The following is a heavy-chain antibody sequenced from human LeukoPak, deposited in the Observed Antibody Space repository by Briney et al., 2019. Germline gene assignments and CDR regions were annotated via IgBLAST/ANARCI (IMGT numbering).Heavy chain of an antibody. V-gene: IGHV4-38-2*02. CDR1: GYYITNGYY. Sequence: SETLSLTCTVSGYYITNGYYWGWLRQAPGKGLEWIGLIYHSGNTYYTPSLESRVTISVDTSRNQFSLNLYSVTAADTAVYFCARVGDDTSGYWFDPWGPGTLVTVSS. J-gene: IGHJ5*02. CDR2: IYHSGNT. D-gene: IGHD3-22*01. CDR3: ARVGDDTSGYWFDP.